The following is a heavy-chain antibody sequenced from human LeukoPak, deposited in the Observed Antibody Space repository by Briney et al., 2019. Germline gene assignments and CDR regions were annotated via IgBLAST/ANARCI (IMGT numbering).Heavy chain of an antibody. V-gene: IGHV3-23*01. CDR1: GFTFSSYA. CDR2: IRGSGGST. CDR3: AKVLRYLMYYFDY. D-gene: IGHD3-9*01. Sequence: GGSLRLSCAASGFTFSSYAMSWVRQAPGKGLEWVSAIRGSGGSTYYADSVKGRFTISRDNSKNTLYLQMNSLRAEDTAVYYCAKVLRYLMYYFDYWGQGTLVTVSS. J-gene: IGHJ4*02.